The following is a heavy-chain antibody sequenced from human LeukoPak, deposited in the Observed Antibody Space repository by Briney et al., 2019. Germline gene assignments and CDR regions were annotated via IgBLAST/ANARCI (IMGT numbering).Heavy chain of an antibody. Sequence: SETLSLTCTVSGGSISSSSYYWGWIRQPPGKGLEWIGSIYHSGSTYYNPSLRSRVTISVDTSKNQFSLKLSSVTAADTAVYYCARGDDYGDSAHWGQGTLVTVSS. CDR3: ARGDDYGDSAH. V-gene: IGHV4-39*07. J-gene: IGHJ4*02. CDR2: IYHSGST. D-gene: IGHD4-17*01. CDR1: GGSISSSSYY.